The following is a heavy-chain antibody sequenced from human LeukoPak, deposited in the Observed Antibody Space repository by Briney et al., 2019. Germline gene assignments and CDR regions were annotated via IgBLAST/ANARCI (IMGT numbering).Heavy chain of an antibody. CDR2: VGPDGDER. Sequence: GGSLRLSCAASGFTVSSNYMSWVRRAPGKGLEWVAVVGPDGDERFYADSVRGRFTISRDNSNNRMFLQMSSLRTEDTATYYCAKSSGGSRPHSRIFDFWGQGTMVTVSS. D-gene: IGHD5-18*01. CDR3: AKSSGGSRPHSRIFDF. V-gene: IGHV3-23*01. CDR1: GFTVSSNY. J-gene: IGHJ4*02.